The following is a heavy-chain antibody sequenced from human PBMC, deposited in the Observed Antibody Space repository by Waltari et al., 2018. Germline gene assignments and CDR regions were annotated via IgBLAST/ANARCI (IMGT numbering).Heavy chain of an antibody. CDR3: ARDASYLAYYYDSSGYYFDY. J-gene: IGHJ4*02. D-gene: IGHD3-22*01. V-gene: IGHV4-39*07. CDR2: IYYSGST. Sequence: QLQLQESGPGLVKPSETLSLTCTVSGGSISSSSYYWGWVRQPPGTGLEWIGSIYYSGSTYYNPSLKSRVTISVDTSKNQFSLKLSSVTAADTAVYYCARDASYLAYYYDSSGYYFDYWGQGTLVTVSS. CDR1: GGSISSSSYY.